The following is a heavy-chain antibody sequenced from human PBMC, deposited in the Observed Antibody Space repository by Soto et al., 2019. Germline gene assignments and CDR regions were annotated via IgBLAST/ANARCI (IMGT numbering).Heavy chain of an antibody. CDR1: GYTLTELS. Sequence: ASVKVSCKVSGYTLTELSMHWVRQAPGKGLEWMGGFDPEDGETIYAQKFQGRVTMTEDTSTDTAYMELSSLRSEDMAVYYCATGGIAAAGTWDYWGQGTLVTVSS. CDR3: ATGGIAAAGTWDY. CDR2: FDPEDGET. D-gene: IGHD6-13*01. V-gene: IGHV1-24*01. J-gene: IGHJ4*02.